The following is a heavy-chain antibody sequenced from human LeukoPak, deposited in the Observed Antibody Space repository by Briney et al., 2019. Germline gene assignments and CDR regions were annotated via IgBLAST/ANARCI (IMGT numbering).Heavy chain of an antibody. Sequence: GESLKISCKGSGHSFTSYWIGWVRQMPGKGLEWMGNIYPGDSDTRYSPSFQGQVTISADKSISTAYLQWSSLKASDTAMYYCARPSGYSSGWYSTDYWGQGTLVTVSS. CDR1: GHSFTSYW. V-gene: IGHV5-51*01. CDR3: ARPSGYSSGWYSTDY. CDR2: IYPGDSDT. J-gene: IGHJ4*02. D-gene: IGHD6-19*01.